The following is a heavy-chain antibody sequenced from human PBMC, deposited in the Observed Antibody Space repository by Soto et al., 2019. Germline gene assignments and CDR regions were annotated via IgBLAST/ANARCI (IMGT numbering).Heavy chain of an antibody. Sequence: QVQLVESGGGVVQPGRSLRLSCAASGFTFSSYGMHWVRQAPGKGLEWVAVIWYDGSNKYYADSVKGRFTISRDNSKNTPYLQLHSLRAEDTAVDYCARYGHYYGSGSYGMDVWGQGTTVTVS. D-gene: IGHD3-10*01. CDR1: GFTFSSYG. CDR3: ARYGHYYGSGSYGMDV. V-gene: IGHV3-33*01. CDR2: IWYDGSNK. J-gene: IGHJ6*02.